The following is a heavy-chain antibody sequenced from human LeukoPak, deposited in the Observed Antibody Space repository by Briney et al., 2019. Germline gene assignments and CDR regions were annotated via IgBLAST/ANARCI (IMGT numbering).Heavy chain of an antibody. Sequence: GRSLRLSCAASGFTFSSYGMHWVRQSPGKGLICVARIGHDGSGAGYADSVKGRFTISRDNAKSTLYLQMNSLRAEDTAVYYCASGPSCSGGSCYLDYWGQGTLVTVSS. V-gene: IGHV3-74*01. D-gene: IGHD2-15*01. J-gene: IGHJ4*02. CDR3: ASGPSCSGGSCYLDY. CDR2: IGHDGSGA. CDR1: GFTFSSYG.